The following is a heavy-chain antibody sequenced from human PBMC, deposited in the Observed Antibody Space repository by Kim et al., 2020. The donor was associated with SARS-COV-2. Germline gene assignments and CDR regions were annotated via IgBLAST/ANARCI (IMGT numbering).Heavy chain of an antibody. CDR1: GFTFYNTD. Sequence: GGSLRLSCTASGFTFYNTDMTWVRQAPGKGLEWVSFISSSSGTIYHTDSVKGRFSISRDNAKNSLFLHMDSLRDEDSAVYYCARDGSGQGHSWGQGTLVTVSS. CDR2: ISSSSGTI. D-gene: IGHD3-10*01. V-gene: IGHV3-48*02. J-gene: IGHJ4*02. CDR3: ARDGSGQGHS.